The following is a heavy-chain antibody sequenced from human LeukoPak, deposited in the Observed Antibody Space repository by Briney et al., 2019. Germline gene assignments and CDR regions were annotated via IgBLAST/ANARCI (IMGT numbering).Heavy chain of an antibody. CDR3: AKGSYYDSSGSFYFDY. D-gene: IGHD3-22*01. CDR2: ISGSGDNT. Sequence: GGSLRLSFAASGFTFSSYAMSWVRQAPGKGLEWVSGISGSGDNTYYADSVKGRFTISRDNSKNTLYVQVNSLGTEDTAAYYCAKGSYYDSSGSFYFDYWGQGTLVTVSS. J-gene: IGHJ4*02. V-gene: IGHV3-23*01. CDR1: GFTFSSYA.